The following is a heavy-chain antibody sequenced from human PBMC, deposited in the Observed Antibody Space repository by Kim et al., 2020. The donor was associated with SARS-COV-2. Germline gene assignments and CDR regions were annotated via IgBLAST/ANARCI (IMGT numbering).Heavy chain of an antibody. CDR2: IKSKSDGGTA. D-gene: IGHD3-9*01. V-gene: IGHV3-15*01. CDR3: PTALVSAAGPIY. Sequence: GGSLRLSCRGSGFTFINAWMSWVRQAPGKGLEWVGRIKSKSDGGTADYAALVHGRFFISRDDSTATIYLQMNSLEVDDTAVYYCPTALVSAAGPIYWGPGTLVSVSS. J-gene: IGHJ1*01. CDR1: GFTFINAW.